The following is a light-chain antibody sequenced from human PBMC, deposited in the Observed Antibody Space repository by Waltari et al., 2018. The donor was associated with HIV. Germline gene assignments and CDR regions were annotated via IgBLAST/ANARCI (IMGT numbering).Light chain of an antibody. CDR1: QNINNW. V-gene: IGKV1-5*03. CDR2: RAS. J-gene: IGKJ2*01. CDR3: QQYKSYPVT. Sequence: DIQLTQSPSSLSASVGDRVTITCRASQNINNWLAWYQQKPGETPKFLIYRASTLESWVPSRFIGSGSGTEFSLTISSLQPEDFAIYYCQQYKSYPVTFGRGT.